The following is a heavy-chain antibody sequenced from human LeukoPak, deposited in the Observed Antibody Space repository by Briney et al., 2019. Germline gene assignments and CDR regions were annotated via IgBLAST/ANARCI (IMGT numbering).Heavy chain of an antibody. CDR3: ARTRRSGSYYFFDY. D-gene: IGHD3-22*01. CDR2: IDWDDDK. V-gene: IGHV2-70*11. Sequence: SGPTLVKPTQTLTLTCAFSGFSLSTSGMCVSWIRQPPGKALEWLARIDWDDDKYYSTSLQPRVSISKDTSKNQVVLTMTNMDPVDTATFYCARTRRSGSYYFFDYWGQGTLVTVSS. J-gene: IGHJ4*02. CDR1: GFSLSTSGMC.